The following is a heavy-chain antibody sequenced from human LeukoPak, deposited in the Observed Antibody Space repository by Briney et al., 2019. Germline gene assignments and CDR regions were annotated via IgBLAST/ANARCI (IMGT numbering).Heavy chain of an antibody. CDR3: AGISP. V-gene: IGHV3-66*01. Sequence: GGSLRLSCAASXFTVSSNCMSWVRQAPGKGLEWVSGIYSGGSTSYADSVKDRFTISRDNSKNTLYLQMNSLRAEDTAVYYCAGISPWGQGTLVTVSS. CDR2: IYSGGST. J-gene: IGHJ4*02. CDR1: XFTVSSNC.